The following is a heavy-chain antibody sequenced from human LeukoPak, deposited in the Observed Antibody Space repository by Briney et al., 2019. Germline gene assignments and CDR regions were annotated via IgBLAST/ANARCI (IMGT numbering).Heavy chain of an antibody. D-gene: IGHD6-13*01. CDR3: ARVSRGYSSSRTAFDI. V-gene: IGHV3-74*01. CDR1: GFTFSGFW. CDR2: INSDGSST. J-gene: IGHJ3*02. Sequence: GGSLRLSCAASGFTFSGFWMHWVRQAPGKGLVWVSRINSDGSSTSYADSVKGRFTISRDNAKNPLFLQMNSLRAEDTAVYYCARVSRGYSSSRTAFDIWGQGTMVTVSS.